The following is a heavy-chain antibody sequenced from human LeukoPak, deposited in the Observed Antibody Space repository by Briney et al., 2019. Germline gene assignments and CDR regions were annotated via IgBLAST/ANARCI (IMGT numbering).Heavy chain of an antibody. CDR2: ISSSSTI. CDR1: GFTLSRFS. J-gene: IGHJ4*02. CDR3: ARASFDY. V-gene: IGHV3-48*02. Sequence: GGSLRLSCAASGFTLSRFSMHWVRQAPGKGLEWLSYISSSSTIYYADSVKGRFTISRDNAKNSLYLQMNSLRDEDTAVYYCARASFDYWGQGTLVTVSS.